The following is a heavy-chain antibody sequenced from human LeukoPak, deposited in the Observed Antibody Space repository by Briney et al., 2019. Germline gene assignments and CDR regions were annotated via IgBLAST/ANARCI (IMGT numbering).Heavy chain of an antibody. Sequence: SETLSLTRAVYGGSFSGYYWSWIRQPPGKGLEWIGEINHSGSTNYNPSLKSRVTISVDTSKNQFSLRLSSVTAADTAVYFCAKTMVRGKNAFDIWGQGTLVIVSS. V-gene: IGHV4-34*01. CDR3: AKTMVRGKNAFDI. CDR1: GGSFSGYY. CDR2: INHSGST. D-gene: IGHD3-10*01. J-gene: IGHJ3*02.